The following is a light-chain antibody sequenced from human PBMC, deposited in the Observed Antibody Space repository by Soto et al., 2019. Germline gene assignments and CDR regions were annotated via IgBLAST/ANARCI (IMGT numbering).Light chain of an antibody. CDR1: QSVSSSY. V-gene: IGKV3-20*01. CDR3: QQYGSSPSLT. CDR2: GAS. Sequence: EIVMTQSPGTLSVSPGERATLSCRASQSVSSSYLAWYQQKPGQAPRLLIYGASSRATGIPDRFSGSGSGTDFTLTISRLEPEDFAVYYCQQYGSSPSLTFGGGTRWIS. J-gene: IGKJ4*01.